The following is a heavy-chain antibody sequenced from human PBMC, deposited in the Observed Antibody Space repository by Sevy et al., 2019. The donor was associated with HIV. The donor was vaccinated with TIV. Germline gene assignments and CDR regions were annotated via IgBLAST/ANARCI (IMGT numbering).Heavy chain of an antibody. CDR3: ARQLSYYDSLTGSQRGYWLDT. CDR2: VYNSGTT. D-gene: IGHD3-9*01. Sequence: SETLSLTCTVSGGSISSSSQFWAWIRQSPGKGLEWIGNVYNSGTTEYNPSLKSRITISVDTSKSKFSLKLTSVTAAETAVYYCARQLSYYDSLTGSQRGYWLDTWGHGNLVTVSS. J-gene: IGHJ5*01. CDR1: GGSISSSSQF. V-gene: IGHV4-39*01.